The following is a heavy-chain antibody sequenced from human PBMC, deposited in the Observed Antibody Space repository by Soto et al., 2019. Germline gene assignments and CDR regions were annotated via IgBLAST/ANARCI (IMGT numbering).Heavy chain of an antibody. D-gene: IGHD1-1*01. CDR2: ISAHNGNT. J-gene: IGHJ4*02. V-gene: IGHV1-18*01. CDR3: ARGRYGDY. Sequence: QVHLVQSGAEVKKPGASVKVSCKASGYTFTSYGITWVRQAPGQGLEWMGWISAHNGNTDYAQKLQGRVIVTRDTSTSPACMELRGLRSDDTAVYYCARGRYGDYWGQGALVTVSS. CDR1: GYTFTSYG.